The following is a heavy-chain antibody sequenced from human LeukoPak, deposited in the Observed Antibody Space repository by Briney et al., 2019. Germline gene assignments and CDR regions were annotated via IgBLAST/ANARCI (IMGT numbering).Heavy chain of an antibody. Sequence: ASVKVSCKVSGYTLTELSMHWVRQAPGKGLEWMGGFDPEDGETIYAQKFQGRVTMTEDTSTDTAYMELSSLRSEDTAVYYCATGIAAAVRNDYWGQGTLVTVSS. V-gene: IGHV1-24*01. CDR1: GYTLTELS. D-gene: IGHD6-13*01. CDR3: ATGIAAAVRNDY. J-gene: IGHJ4*02. CDR2: FDPEDGET.